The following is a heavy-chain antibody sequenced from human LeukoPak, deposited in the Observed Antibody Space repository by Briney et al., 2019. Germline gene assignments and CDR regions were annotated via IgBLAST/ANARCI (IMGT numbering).Heavy chain of an antibody. CDR3: GREATMVRGVYDY. V-gene: IGHV1-69*04. CDR2: IIPILGIA. D-gene: IGHD3-10*01. Sequence: GSSVRVSCMASGGTFSSYAISWVRQVPGQGVEWMGGIIPILGIANYAQKLQGRVTITADKSTSTAYMELSSLRSADTAVYYCGREATMVRGVYDYWGQGTLVTVSS. J-gene: IGHJ4*02. CDR1: GGTFSSYA.